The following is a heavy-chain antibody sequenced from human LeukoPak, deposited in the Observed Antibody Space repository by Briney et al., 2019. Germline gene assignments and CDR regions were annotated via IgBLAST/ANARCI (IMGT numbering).Heavy chain of an antibody. J-gene: IGHJ4*02. CDR2: IYYSGST. Sequence: SETLSLTCTVSGGSISSYYWSWIRQPPGKGLEWIGYIYYSGSTNYNPSLKSRATISVDTSKNQFSLKLSSVTAADTAVYYCARAGRSIAAAAWYFDYWGQGTLVTVSS. CDR1: GGSISSYY. CDR3: ARAGRSIAAAAWYFDY. D-gene: IGHD6-13*01. V-gene: IGHV4-59*01.